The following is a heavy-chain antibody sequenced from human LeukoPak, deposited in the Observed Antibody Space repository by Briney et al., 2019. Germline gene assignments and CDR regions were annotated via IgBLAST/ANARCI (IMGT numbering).Heavy chain of an antibody. CDR3: ARGRSGLAAAGTYDY. V-gene: IGHV1-8*02. Sequence: GASVKVSCKASGYTFTSADINWVRQATGQGLEWMGWINPKSGRTGYAKKFQARASMTMNTSISTAYMEASSLRFEDTAVYYCARGRSGLAAAGTYDYWGQGTLITVSS. CDR2: INPKSGRT. D-gene: IGHD6-13*01. J-gene: IGHJ4*02. CDR1: GYTFTSAD.